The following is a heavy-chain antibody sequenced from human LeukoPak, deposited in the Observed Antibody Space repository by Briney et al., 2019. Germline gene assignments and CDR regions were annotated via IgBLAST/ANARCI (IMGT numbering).Heavy chain of an antibody. J-gene: IGHJ4*02. CDR1: GGSISSGGYY. D-gene: IGHD6-19*01. Sequence: SQTLSLTCTVSGGSISSGGYYWSWIRQHPGKGLEWIGYIYYSGSTYYNPSLKSRVTISVDTSKNQFPLKLSSVTAADTAVYYCARGRQWLGRDWGQGTLVTVSS. V-gene: IGHV4-31*03. CDR2: IYYSGST. CDR3: ARGRQWLGRD.